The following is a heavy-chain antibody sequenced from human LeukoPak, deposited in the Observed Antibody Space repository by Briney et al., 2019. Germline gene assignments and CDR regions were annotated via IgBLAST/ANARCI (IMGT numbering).Heavy chain of an antibody. CDR3: AKIGIILTGYYYYFDY. V-gene: IGHV3-74*01. D-gene: IGHD3-9*01. J-gene: IGHJ4*02. CDR1: GFTFSSYW. CDR2: INSDGSST. Sequence: GGSLRLSCAASGFTFSSYWMHWVRQAPGKGLVWVSRINSDGSSTSYADSVKGRFTISRDNAKNTLYLQMNSLRAEDTAVYYCAKIGIILTGYYYYFDYWGQGTLVTVSS.